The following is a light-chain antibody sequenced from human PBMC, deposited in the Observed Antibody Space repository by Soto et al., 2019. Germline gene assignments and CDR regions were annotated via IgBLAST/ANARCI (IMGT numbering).Light chain of an antibody. CDR2: GAS. Sequence: EIVMTQSPATLSVSPGERATLSCRASQSVSSNLAWYQQKPGQAPRLLIYGASTRATGIPARFSGSGSGTDFTLTISSLQPEDFATYYCQQSYSTPQTFGQGTKV. V-gene: IGKV3-15*01. CDR3: QQSYSTPQT. J-gene: IGKJ1*01. CDR1: QSVSSN.